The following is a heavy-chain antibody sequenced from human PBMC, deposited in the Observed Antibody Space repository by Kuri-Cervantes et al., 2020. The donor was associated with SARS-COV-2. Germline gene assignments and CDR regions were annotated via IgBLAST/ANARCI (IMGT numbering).Heavy chain of an antibody. CDR1: GFTFSSYA. CDR2: IYSGGSST. D-gene: IGHD3-10*01. Sequence: GESLKISCAASGFTFSSYAMSRVRQAPGKGLEWVPVIYSGGSSTYYADSVKGRFTISRDNSKNTLYLQMNSLRAEDTAVYYCAKRLLLWFGEQDWYFDLWGRGTLVTVSS. V-gene: IGHV3-23*03. J-gene: IGHJ2*01. CDR3: AKRLLLWFGEQDWYFDL.